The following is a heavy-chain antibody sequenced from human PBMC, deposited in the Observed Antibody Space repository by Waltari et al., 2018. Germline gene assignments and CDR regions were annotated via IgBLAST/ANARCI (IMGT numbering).Heavy chain of an antibody. J-gene: IGHJ4*02. CDR2: ISYDGSNK. CDR1: GFTFSSYA. Sequence: QVQLVESGGGVVQPGRSLRLSCAASGFTFSSYAMHWVRQAPGKGLEWVAVISYDGSNKYYADSVKGRFTISRDNSKNTLYLQMNSLRAEDTAVYYCARTGGEQRPYYFDYWGQGTLVTVST. CDR3: ARTGGEQRPYYFDY. V-gene: IGHV3-30-3*01. D-gene: IGHD3-16*01.